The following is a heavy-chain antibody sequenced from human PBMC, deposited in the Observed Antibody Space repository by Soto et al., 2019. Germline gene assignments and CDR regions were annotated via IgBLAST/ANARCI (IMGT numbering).Heavy chain of an antibody. CDR1: GYSFTSYW. CDR2: IYPGDSDT. Sequence: PGESLKISCKGSGYSFTSYWIGWVRQMPGKGLEWMGIIYPGDSDTRYSPSFQGQVTISADKSISTAYLQWSSLKASDTAMYYWARQLGAAAGFPVGWFDPWGQGTLVTVSS. J-gene: IGHJ5*02. D-gene: IGHD6-13*01. V-gene: IGHV5-51*01. CDR3: ARQLGAAAGFPVGWFDP.